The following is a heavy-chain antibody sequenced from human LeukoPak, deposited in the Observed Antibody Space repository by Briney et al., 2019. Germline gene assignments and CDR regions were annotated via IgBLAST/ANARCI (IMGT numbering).Heavy chain of an antibody. D-gene: IGHD2-2*01. J-gene: IGHJ4*02. Sequence: SETLSLTCTVSGGSISSYYWSWIRQPPGKGLEWIGYIYHSGSTYYNPSLKSRVTISVDRSKNQFSLKLSSVTAADTAVYYCARARERSSFDYFDYWGQGTLVTVSS. V-gene: IGHV4-59*12. CDR1: GGSISSYY. CDR3: ARARERSSFDYFDY. CDR2: IYHSGST.